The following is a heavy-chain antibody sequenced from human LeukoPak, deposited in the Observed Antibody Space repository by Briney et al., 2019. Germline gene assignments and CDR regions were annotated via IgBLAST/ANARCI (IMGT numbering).Heavy chain of an antibody. CDR3: ARGRGWGTFDI. CDR2: IGTAGDT. D-gene: IGHD3-10*01. J-gene: IGHJ3*02. CDR1: GFTFSSYD. V-gene: IGHV3-13*04. Sequence: AGGSLRLSCAASGFTFSSYDMHWVRQGTGKGLEWVSAIGTAGDTYYPGSVKGRFTTSRENANNALYLQMNSLRVGDTAVYYCARGRGWGTFDIWGQGTMVTVSS.